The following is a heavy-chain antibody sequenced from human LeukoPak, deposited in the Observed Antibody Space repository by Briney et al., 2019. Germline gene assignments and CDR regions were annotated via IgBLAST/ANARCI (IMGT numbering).Heavy chain of an antibody. CDR2: ITGTGAGT. Sequence: PGGSLRLSCAASGFTFSSYEMNWVRQAPGKGLEWISSITGTGAGTQYADSVKGRFTISRDNSKNTLYLQMNSLRADDTALYYCAKDPNGGYVGAFDAWGQGTMVTVSS. D-gene: IGHD5-12*01. CDR3: AKDPNGGYVGAFDA. V-gene: IGHV3-23*01. J-gene: IGHJ3*01. CDR1: GFTFSSYE.